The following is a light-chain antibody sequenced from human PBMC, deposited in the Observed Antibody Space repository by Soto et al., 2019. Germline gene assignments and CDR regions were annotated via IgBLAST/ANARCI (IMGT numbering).Light chain of an antibody. CDR3: CSYAGSYTWV. CDR1: SSDVGGYNY. CDR2: EVS. Sequence: QSALTQPASVSGSPGQSITISCTGTSSDVGGYNYVSWFQQHPGKAPKLKIYEVSNRPSGVSNRFSGSKSGNTASLTISGLQAEDEADYYCCSYAGSYTWVFGGGTKLTVL. V-gene: IGLV2-14*03. J-gene: IGLJ3*02.